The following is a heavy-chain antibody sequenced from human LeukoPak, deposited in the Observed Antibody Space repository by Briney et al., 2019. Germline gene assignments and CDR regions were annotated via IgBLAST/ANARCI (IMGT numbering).Heavy chain of an antibody. V-gene: IGHV3-48*03. CDR1: GFTFSSYE. CDR2: ISSSGSTK. Sequence: AGGSLRLSCAASGFTFSSYEMNWVRQAPGKGLEWVSYISSSGSTKYYADSVKGRFTISRDNAKNSLYLQVNSLRAEDTAVYFCAVGWEYFQQWGQGTLVTVSS. J-gene: IGHJ1*01. CDR3: AVGWEYFQQ.